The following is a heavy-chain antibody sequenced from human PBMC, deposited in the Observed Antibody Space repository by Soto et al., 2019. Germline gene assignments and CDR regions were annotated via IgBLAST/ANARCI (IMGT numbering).Heavy chain of an antibody. CDR2: IIPLFGTT. Sequence: QVQVVQSGVEVRRPGSSVKVSCNASGDTFKNCVISWVRQAPGQGLEWMGGIIPLFGTTDFDQRFQGRLTITTDESTTTAYMELSRLRSADTATYYCAAELGFVKLSVVWGQGTTVIVSS. V-gene: IGHV1-69*01. CDR1: GDTFKNCV. CDR3: AAELGFVKLSVV. D-gene: IGHD7-27*01. J-gene: IGHJ6*02.